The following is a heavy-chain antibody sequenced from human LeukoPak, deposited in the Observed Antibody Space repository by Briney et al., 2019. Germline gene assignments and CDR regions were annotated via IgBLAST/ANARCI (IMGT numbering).Heavy chain of an antibody. D-gene: IGHD3-10*01. J-gene: IGHJ3*02. CDR3: ARLFRAQSAESDAFDI. CDR2: IYYSGST. V-gene: IGHV4-39*01. Sequence: SETLSLTCTVSGGSISSSSYYWGWIRQPPGKGLEWIGSIYYSGSTYYNPSLKSRVTISVDTSKNQFSLKLSSVTAADTAVYYCARLFRAQSAESDAFDIWGQGTMVTVSS. CDR1: GGSISSSSYY.